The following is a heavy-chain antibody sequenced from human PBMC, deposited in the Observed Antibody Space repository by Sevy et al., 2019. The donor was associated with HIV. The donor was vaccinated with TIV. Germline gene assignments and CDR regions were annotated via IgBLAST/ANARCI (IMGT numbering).Heavy chain of an antibody. J-gene: IGHJ4*02. CDR3: ESRDFDV. V-gene: IGHV3-7*01. CDR1: GFTFHTYW. Sequence: GGSLRLSCAASGFTFHTYWMQWVRQAPGKGLEWVANIRQDGNEIYYADSVKGRFTISRDNAMQSLYLEMNNLRVEDSGIYYCESRDFDVWGQGTLVTVSS. CDR2: IRQDGNEI.